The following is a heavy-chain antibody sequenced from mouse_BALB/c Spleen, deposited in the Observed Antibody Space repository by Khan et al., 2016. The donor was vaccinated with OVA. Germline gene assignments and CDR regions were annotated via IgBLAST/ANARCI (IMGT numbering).Heavy chain of an antibody. CDR3: AKVCGGDFDY. CDR2: ISYSGNT. J-gene: IGHJ2*01. CDR1: GYSITSDYA. V-gene: IGHV3-2*02. Sequence: EVQLVESGPGLVKPSQSLSLTCTVTGYSITSDYAWNWIRQFPGNKLEWMGFISYSGNTKYNPSLKSRISITRDTSKNQFFLQLNSVTTEDTAACSCAKVCGGDFDYWGQGTTLTVSS. D-gene: IGHD1-1*02.